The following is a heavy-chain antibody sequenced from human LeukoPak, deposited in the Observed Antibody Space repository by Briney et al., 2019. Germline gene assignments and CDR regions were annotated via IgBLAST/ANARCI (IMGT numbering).Heavy chain of an antibody. D-gene: IGHD3-3*01. CDR3: AILRFLEWRNDAFDI. CDR1: GYTFTGYY. Sequence: GASVKGSCKASGYTFTGYYMHWVRQAPGQGLEWMGWINPNSGGTNYAQKFQGRVTMTRDTSISTAYMELSRLRSDDTAVYYCAILRFLEWRNDAFDIWGQGTMVTVSS. J-gene: IGHJ3*02. V-gene: IGHV1-2*02. CDR2: INPNSGGT.